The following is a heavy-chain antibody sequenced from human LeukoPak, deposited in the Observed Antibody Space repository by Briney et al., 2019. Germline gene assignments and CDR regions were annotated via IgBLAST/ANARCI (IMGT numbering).Heavy chain of an antibody. Sequence: KPSETVSLTCTVSGDSISTYQWSWIRQPPGQGLEWIGYISYSGGTMYNPSLRSRVTISIDTSKTQFSLKLSSVTAADTAVYYCARVGRGDHTWGSYSFDYWGQGALVTVSS. V-gene: IGHV4-59*13. CDR1: GDSISTYQ. CDR3: ARVGRGDHTWGSYSFDY. CDR2: ISYSGGT. D-gene: IGHD3-16*01. J-gene: IGHJ4*02.